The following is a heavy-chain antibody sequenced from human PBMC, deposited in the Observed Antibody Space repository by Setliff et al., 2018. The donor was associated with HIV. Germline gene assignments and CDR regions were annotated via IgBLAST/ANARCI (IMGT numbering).Heavy chain of an antibody. J-gene: IGHJ4*02. D-gene: IGHD2-8*01. Sequence: ASVKVSCKASGDTFSNSAIYWVRQAPGQGLEWMGGIIPLYGTSNYAQKFHGRVAITADELMTTVYMELTSLRSEDTAVYFCASASGYCRSGVCYIGVHKTPDKYYCDSWGQGTLVTVSS. CDR1: GDTFSNSA. CDR2: IIPLYGTS. CDR3: ASASGYCRSGVCYIGVHKTPDKYYCDS. V-gene: IGHV1-69*13.